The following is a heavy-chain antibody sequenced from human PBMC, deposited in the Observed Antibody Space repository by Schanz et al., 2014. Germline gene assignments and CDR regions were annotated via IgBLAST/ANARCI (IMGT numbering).Heavy chain of an antibody. CDR3: ARGRGGNTGYEAADY. CDR1: GYTFTTYA. D-gene: IGHD5-12*01. V-gene: IGHV7-4-1*02. CDR2: INSNTGNP. J-gene: IGHJ4*02. Sequence: QVQLVQSGSELKKPGASVNISCKASGYTFTTYALNWVRQAPGQGLEWMGWINSNTGNPTYAPAFTGRFVFSLDTSVSTAYLQIIGPQAEDSAVFYCARGRGGNTGYEAADYWGQGTRVTVSS.